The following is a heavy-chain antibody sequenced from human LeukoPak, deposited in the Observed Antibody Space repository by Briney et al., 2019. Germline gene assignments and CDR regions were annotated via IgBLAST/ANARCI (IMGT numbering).Heavy chain of an antibody. D-gene: IGHD2-21*01. V-gene: IGHV2-5*02. CDR2: IYWDDDK. CDR3: AHRPGRGIPAAH. J-gene: IGHJ4*02. CDR1: GFSHSPTVVG. Sequence: SGPTLVNPTQTLTLTCSFSGFSHSPTVVGVTWIRQPPGKALEWLALIYWDDDKRYSPSLESRLTITKDTSKNQVVLTMTNMDPVDTATYFCAHRPGRGIPAAHWGQGTLVTVSS.